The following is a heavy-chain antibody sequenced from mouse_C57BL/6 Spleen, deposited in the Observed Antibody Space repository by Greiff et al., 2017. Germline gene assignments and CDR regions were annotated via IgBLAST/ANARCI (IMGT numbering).Heavy chain of an antibody. Sequence: HVQLKQPGAELVKPGASVKLSCKASGYTFTSYWMHWVKQRPGRGLEWIGRIDPNSGGTKYNEKFKSKATLTVDKPSSTAYMQLSSLTSEDSAVYYCAMTAQAEGFAYWGQGTLVTVSA. CDR2: IDPNSGGT. V-gene: IGHV1-72*01. J-gene: IGHJ3*01. CDR3: AMTAQAEGFAY. CDR1: GYTFTSYW. D-gene: IGHD3-2*02.